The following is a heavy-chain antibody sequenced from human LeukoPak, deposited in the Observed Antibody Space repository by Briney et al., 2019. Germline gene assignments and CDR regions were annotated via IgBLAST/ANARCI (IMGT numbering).Heavy chain of an antibody. CDR1: GGSISSSSYY. CDR3: ARDFYSSSLRSGAFDI. Sequence: SETLSLTCTVSGGSISSSSYYWGWIRQPPGKGLEWIGSIYYSGSTNYNPSLKSRVTMSVDTSKNQFSLKLSSVTAADTAVYYCARDFYSSSLRSGAFDIWGQGTMVTVSS. CDR2: IYYSGST. J-gene: IGHJ3*02. V-gene: IGHV4-39*07. D-gene: IGHD6-13*01.